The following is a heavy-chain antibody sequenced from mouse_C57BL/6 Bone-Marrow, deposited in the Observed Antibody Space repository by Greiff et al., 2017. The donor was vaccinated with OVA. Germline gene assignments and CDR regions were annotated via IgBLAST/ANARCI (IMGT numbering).Heavy chain of an antibody. J-gene: IGHJ4*01. CDR2: IDPDTGGT. CDR3: TRGYSNCYAMEY. CDR1: GYTFTDYE. D-gene: IGHD2-5*01. V-gene: IGHV1-15*01. Sequence: VQLQQSGAELVRPGASVTLSCKASGYTFTDYEMHWVKQTPVHGLEWIGAIDPDTGGTAYNQKFKGKAILTADKSSSTASMELRSLTSEDSAVYYCTRGYSNCYAMEYWGQGTSVTVSS.